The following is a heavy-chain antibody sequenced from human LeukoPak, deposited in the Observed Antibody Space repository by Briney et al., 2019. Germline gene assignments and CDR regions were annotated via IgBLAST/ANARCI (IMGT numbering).Heavy chain of an antibody. CDR2: ISGSGGST. J-gene: IGHJ4*02. V-gene: IGHV3-23*01. Sequence: GGSLRLSCAASGFSFRTYGMSWVRQAPGKGLEWVSGISGSGGSTYYADSVKGRFTISRDNSKNTLYLQMHSLRAEDTAVYYCAKRGSGITVAADYWGQGTLVTVSS. D-gene: IGHD6-19*01. CDR3: AKRGSGITVAADY. CDR1: GFSFRTYG.